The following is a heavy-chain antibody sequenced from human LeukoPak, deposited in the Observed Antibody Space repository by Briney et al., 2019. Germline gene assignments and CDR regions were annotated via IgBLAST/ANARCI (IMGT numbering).Heavy chain of an antibody. CDR1: GFTFSNYA. J-gene: IGHJ4*02. V-gene: IGHV3-30-3*01. CDR2: IRYDGSNK. Sequence: GGSLRLSCAASGFTFSNYAMHWVRQAPGKGLEWVAVIRYDGSNKYYADSVKGRFTISRDKSKNTLYLPMNSLRAEDTAVYYCARASPYQLLWSRPYFDYWGQGTLVTVSS. D-gene: IGHD2-2*01. CDR3: ARASPYQLLWSRPYFDY.